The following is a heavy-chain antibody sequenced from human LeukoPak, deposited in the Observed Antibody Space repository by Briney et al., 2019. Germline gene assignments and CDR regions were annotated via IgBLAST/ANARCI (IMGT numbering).Heavy chain of an antibody. J-gene: IGHJ5*02. CDR3: ARGIAVAGTNWFDP. D-gene: IGHD6-19*01. CDR2: INHSGST. Sequence: PSETLSLTCAVYGGSFSGYYWSWIRQPPGKGLEWIGEINHSGSTNYNPSLKSRVTISVGTSKNQFSLKLSSVTAADTAVYYCARGIAVAGTNWFDPWGQGTLVTVSS. V-gene: IGHV4-34*01. CDR1: GGSFSGYY.